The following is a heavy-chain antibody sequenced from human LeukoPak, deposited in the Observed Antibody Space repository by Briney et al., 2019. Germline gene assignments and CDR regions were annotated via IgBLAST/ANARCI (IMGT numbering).Heavy chain of an antibody. CDR1: SGSISSYY. J-gene: IGHJ6*03. CDR3: ARRRGITMVRGGRGYYYYYMDV. V-gene: IGHV4-4*09. D-gene: IGHD3-10*01. CDR2: IYTSGST. Sequence: SETLSLTCTVSSGSISSYYWSWIRQPPGKGLEWIGYIYTSGSTNYNPSLKSRVTISVDTSKNQFSLKLSSVTAADTAVYYCARRRGITMVRGGRGYYYYYMDVWGKGTTDTVSS.